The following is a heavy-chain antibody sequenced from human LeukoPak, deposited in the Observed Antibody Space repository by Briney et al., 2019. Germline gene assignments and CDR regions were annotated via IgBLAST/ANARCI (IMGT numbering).Heavy chain of an antibody. Sequence: GGSLRLSCAAAGFSLSDYNMSWIRQAPGKGPECISYIDPSGGTKYYADSVKGRFTISRDNAKNSLYLQMSSLRSEDTAVYYCARTHSSSWYQYYYYGMDVWGQGTTVTVSS. J-gene: IGHJ6*02. CDR2: IDPSGGTK. D-gene: IGHD6-13*01. CDR3: ARTHSSSWYQYYYYGMDV. CDR1: GFSLSDYN. V-gene: IGHV3-11*01.